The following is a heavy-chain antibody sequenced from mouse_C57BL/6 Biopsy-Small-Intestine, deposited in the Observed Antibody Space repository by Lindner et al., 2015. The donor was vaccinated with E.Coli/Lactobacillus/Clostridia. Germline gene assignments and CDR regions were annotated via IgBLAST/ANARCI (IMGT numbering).Heavy chain of an antibody. V-gene: IGHV1-81*01. CDR1: GSTFTSYG. CDR3: ARQQDGNYPFAY. Sequence: VQLQESGAELARPGASVKLSCKASGSTFTSYGISWVKQRTGQGLEWIGEIYPRSGNTYYNEKFKGKATLTADKSSSTAYMELRSLTSEDSAVYFCARQQDGNYPFAYWGQGTLVTVSA. CDR2: IYPRSGNT. D-gene: IGHD2-1*01. J-gene: IGHJ3*01.